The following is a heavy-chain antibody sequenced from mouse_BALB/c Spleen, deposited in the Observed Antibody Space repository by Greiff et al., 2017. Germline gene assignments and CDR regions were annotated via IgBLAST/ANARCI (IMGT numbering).Heavy chain of an antibody. CDR2: IRNKANGYTT. V-gene: IGHV7-3*02. Sequence: DVQLVESGGGLVQPGGSLRLSCATSGFTFTDYYMSWVRQPPGKALEWLGFIRNKANGYTTEYSASVKGRFTISRDNSQSILYLQMNTLRAEDSATYYCARVYGYDWYFDVWGAGTTVTVSS. CDR1: GFTFTDYY. D-gene: IGHD2-2*01. J-gene: IGHJ1*01. CDR3: ARVYGYDWYFDV.